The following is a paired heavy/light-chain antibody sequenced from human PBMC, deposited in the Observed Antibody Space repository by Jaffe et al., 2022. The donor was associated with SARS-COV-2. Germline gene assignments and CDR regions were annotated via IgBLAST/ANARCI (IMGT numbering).Light chain of an antibody. CDR2: GVS. J-gene: IGKJ4*01. V-gene: IGKV3-20*01. CDR3: QHYGDSPSLT. Sequence: EIVLTQSPGTLSLSPGGTATLSCRASQSVSSTYLAWYQQKPGQTPRLLIFGVSTRATGVPDRFSGSGSGTDFTLTISRLEPEDIAVYYCQHYGDSPSLTFGGGTKVEIK. CDR1: QSVSSTY.
Heavy chain of an antibody. CDR2: ISYDGSNK. J-gene: IGHJ4*02. V-gene: IGHV3-30*18. D-gene: IGHD4-17*01. CDR1: GFSITSYG. Sequence: QVQLVESGGGVVQPGRSLRLSCAASGFSITSYGMHWVRQAPGKGLEWVALISYDGSNKNYVGSVKGRFTISRDNSKNILYLQMNSLRAEDTAVYYCAKDRFGDYRRYYYFDYWGQGTLVTVSS. CDR3: AKDRFGDYRRYYYFDY.